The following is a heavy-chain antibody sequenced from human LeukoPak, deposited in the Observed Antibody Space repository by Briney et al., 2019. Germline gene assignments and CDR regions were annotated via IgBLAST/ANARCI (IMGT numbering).Heavy chain of an antibody. CDR1: GGSISSSSYY. D-gene: IGHD3-9*01. CDR3: AREWAYYDILTGPRYYYYYMDV. V-gene: IGHV4-39*07. J-gene: IGHJ6*03. Sequence: SETLSLTCTVSGGSISSSSYYWGWIRQPPGKGLEWIGRIYTSGSTNYNPSLKSRVTMSVDTSKNQFSLKLSSVTAADTAVYYCAREWAYYDILTGPRYYYYYMDVWGKGTTVTISS. CDR2: IYTSGST.